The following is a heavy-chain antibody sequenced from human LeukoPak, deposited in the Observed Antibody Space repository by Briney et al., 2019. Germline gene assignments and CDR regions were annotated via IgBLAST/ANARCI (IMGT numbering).Heavy chain of an antibody. V-gene: IGHV5-51*01. CDR1: GYRFTTYW. CDR3: ARLYGDADY. J-gene: IGHJ4*02. D-gene: IGHD4-17*01. Sequence: GESLKISCKGSGYRFTTYWIGWVRQMPGKGLGWIGIIYPSDSDTRYSPSFQGQVTISADKSISTAYLQWNSLKASDTAMYYCARLYGDADYWGQGTLVTVSS. CDR2: IYPSDSDT.